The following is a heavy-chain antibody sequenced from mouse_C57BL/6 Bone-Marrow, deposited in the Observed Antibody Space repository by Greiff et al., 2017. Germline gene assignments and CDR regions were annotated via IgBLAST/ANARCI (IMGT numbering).Heavy chain of an antibody. V-gene: IGHV1-39*01. CDR1: GYSFTDYN. CDR3: AMIYDGYYCYAMDY. D-gene: IGHD2-3*01. J-gene: IGHJ4*01. Sequence: EVKLQESGPELVKPGASVKISCKASGYSFTDYNMNWVKQSNGKSLEWIGVINPNYGTTSYNQKFKGKATLTVDQSSSTAYMQLNSLTSEDSAVYYCAMIYDGYYCYAMDYWGQGTSVTVSS. CDR2: INPNYGTT.